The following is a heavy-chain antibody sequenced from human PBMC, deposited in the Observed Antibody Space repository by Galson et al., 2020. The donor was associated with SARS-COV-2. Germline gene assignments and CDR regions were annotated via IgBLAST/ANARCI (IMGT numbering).Heavy chain of an antibody. CDR3: AGGARVYRSSGLCVSGWLDP. D-gene: IGHD6-19*01. J-gene: IGHJ5*02. CDR2: IDQSGST. CDR1: GGPFSIYY. V-gene: IGHV4-34*01. Sequence: SQSSETLSLTCALNGGPFSIYYCSWIRQSPGKGMEWIGEIDQSGSTNYNPSLKSRVTISVDTPKSQFALKLSSVTAAATAVYYGAGGARVYRSSGLCVSGWLDPWGQGTLVTVSS.